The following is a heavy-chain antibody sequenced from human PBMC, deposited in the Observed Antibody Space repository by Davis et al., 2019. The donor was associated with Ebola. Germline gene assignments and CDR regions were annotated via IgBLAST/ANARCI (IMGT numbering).Heavy chain of an antibody. Sequence: GESLKISCAASGFTFSDYYMSWIRQAPGKGLEWVSYISSSGSTIYYADSVKGRFTISRDNAKNSLYLQMNSLRAEDTAVYYCARGLRGYSYGRIYYYYGMDVWGQGTTVTVSS. CDR1: GFTFSDYY. CDR2: ISSSGSTI. CDR3: ARGLRGYSYGRIYYYYGMDV. D-gene: IGHD5-18*01. V-gene: IGHV3-11*01. J-gene: IGHJ6*02.